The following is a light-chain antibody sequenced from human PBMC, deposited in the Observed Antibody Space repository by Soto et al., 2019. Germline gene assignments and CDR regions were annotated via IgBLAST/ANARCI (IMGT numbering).Light chain of an antibody. CDR3: MQALQTWT. Sequence: EIVRTQSPLSLPVTPGEPASISCRSSQSLLHSNGYNFLNWYLQKPGQSPQLLIFLGSNRASGVPDRFSGSGSGTDFTLKISRVEGEDVGVYYCMQALQTWTFGQGTKVEIK. V-gene: IGKV2-28*01. CDR2: LGS. CDR1: QSLLHSNGYNF. J-gene: IGKJ1*01.